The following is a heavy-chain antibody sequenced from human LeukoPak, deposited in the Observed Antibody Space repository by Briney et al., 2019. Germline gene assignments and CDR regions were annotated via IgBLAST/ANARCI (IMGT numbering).Heavy chain of an antibody. V-gene: IGHV3-9*01. J-gene: IGHJ3*02. CDR2: ISWNSGSI. D-gene: IGHD6-13*01. CDR1: GFTFSSFD. CDR3: AKADIAAAGTSAFDI. Sequence: GGSLRLSCAASGFTFSSFDMHWVRQAPGKGLEWVSGISWNSGSIGYADSVKGRFTISRDNAKNSLYLQMNSLRAEDTALYYCAKADIAAAGTSAFDIWGQGTMVTVSS.